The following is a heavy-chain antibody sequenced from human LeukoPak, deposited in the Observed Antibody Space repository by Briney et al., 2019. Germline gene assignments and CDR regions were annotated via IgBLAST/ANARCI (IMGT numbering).Heavy chain of an antibody. D-gene: IGHD3-10*01. CDR3: AREGEYCSGSYMFDY. CDR1: GYTFTSYA. J-gene: IGHJ4*02. Sequence: ASVKVSCKASGYTFTSYAMHWVRQATGQRLEWMGWINAGNGNTKYSQKFQGRVTITRDTSASTAYMELSSLRSEDTAVYYCAREGEYCSGSYMFDYWGQGTLVTVSS. V-gene: IGHV1-3*01. CDR2: INAGNGNT.